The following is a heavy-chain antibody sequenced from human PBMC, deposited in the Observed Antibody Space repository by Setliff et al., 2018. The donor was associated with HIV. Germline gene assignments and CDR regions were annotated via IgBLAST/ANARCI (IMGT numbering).Heavy chain of an antibody. Sequence: LSLTCTVSGGSISSYYWSWIRQPPGKGLEWIGHTYIGGTNYNPSLKSRVTISADTSKNQFSLKLSSVTAADTAVYYCARTYSSSWYSSHLWVDYWGQGTLVTVSS. J-gene: IGHJ4*02. CDR3: ARTYSSSWYSSHLWVDY. D-gene: IGHD6-13*01. CDR2: TYIGGT. CDR1: GGSISSYY. V-gene: IGHV4-4*08.